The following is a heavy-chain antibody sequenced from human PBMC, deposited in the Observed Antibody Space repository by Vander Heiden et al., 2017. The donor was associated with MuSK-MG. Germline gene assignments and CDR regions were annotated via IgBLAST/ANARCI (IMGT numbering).Heavy chain of an antibody. CDR2: INHSGSN. V-gene: IGHV4-34*01. J-gene: IGHJ5*02. CDR1: GGSFRVYY. D-gene: IGHD6-19*01. CDR3: ARASATIAVAGAFDP. Sequence: QVQLQQSGAGLLKPSETLSLTCAVYGGSFRVYYWSWIRQPPGKGLEWIGEINHSGSNNYNPSLKSRVTISVDTSKNQFSLKLRSVTAADTAVYYCARASATIAVAGAFDPWGQGTLVTVSS.